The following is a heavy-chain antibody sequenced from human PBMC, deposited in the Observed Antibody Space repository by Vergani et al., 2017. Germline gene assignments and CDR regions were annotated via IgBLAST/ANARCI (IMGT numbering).Heavy chain of an antibody. D-gene: IGHD3-3*01. J-gene: IGHJ3*02. CDR1: GFTFSSYA. CDR2: ISYDGSNK. Sequence: QVQLVESGGGVVQPGRSLRLSCAASGFTFSSYAMHWVRQAPGKGLEWVAVISYDGSNKYYADSVKGRFTISRDNSKNTLYLQMNSLRAEDTAVYYCARDGQDFGVVIALSLNAFDIWGQGRMVTVSS. V-gene: IGHV3-30*04. CDR3: ARDGQDFGVVIALSLNAFDI.